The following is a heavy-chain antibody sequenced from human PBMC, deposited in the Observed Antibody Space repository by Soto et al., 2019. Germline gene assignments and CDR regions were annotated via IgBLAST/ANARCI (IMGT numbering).Heavy chain of an antibody. J-gene: IGHJ6*02. CDR2: INPNSGGT. CDR1: GDTFTGYY. Sequence: ASVKVSCKASGDTFTGYYMHWVRQAPGQGLEWMGWINPNSGGTNYAQKFQGRVTMTRDTSISTAYMELSRLRSDDTAVYYCARGSAWFGIIYYYYGMDVWGQGTTVTVSS. CDR3: ARGSAWFGIIYYYYGMDV. V-gene: IGHV1-2*02. D-gene: IGHD3-10*01.